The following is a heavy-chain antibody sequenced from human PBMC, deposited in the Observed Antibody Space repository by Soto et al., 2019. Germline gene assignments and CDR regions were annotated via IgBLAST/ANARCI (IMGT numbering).Heavy chain of an antibody. D-gene: IGHD5-12*01. CDR1: GGSISSYY. V-gene: IGHV4-59*01. J-gene: IGHJ6*03. CDR3: ARDGQCGYSGYDLGSYYYYYMDV. Sequence: SETLSLTCTVSGGSISSYYWSWIRQPPGKGLEWIGYIYYSGSTNYNPSLKSRVTISVDTSKNQFSLKLSSVTAADTAVYYCARDGQCGYSGYDLGSYYYYYMDVWGKGTTVTVSS. CDR2: IYYSGST.